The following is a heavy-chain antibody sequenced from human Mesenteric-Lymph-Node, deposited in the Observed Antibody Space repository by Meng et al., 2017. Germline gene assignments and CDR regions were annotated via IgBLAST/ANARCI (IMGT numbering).Heavy chain of an antibody. CDR1: GGSFSVYD. CDR2: INHSGST. V-gene: IGHV4-34*01. Sequence: QVQLQQCGVWILKPSETLPRTRAVYGGSFSVYDWSWIRQPPGKGLEWIGEINHSGSTNYNPSLKSRVTISVDTSKNQFSLKLSSVTAADTAVYYCARGRGYGDYGSLYWGQGTLVTVSS. CDR3: ARGRGYGDYGSLY. D-gene: IGHD4-17*01. J-gene: IGHJ4*02.